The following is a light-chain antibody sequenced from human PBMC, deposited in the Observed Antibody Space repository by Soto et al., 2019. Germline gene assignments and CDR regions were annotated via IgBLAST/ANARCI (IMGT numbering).Light chain of an antibody. CDR1: QSISSW. CDR2: KAS. CDR3: QQYKGT. J-gene: IGKJ1*01. Sequence: DIQMTQSPSTLSASVGDRVTITCRASQSISSWLAWYQQKPGKAPKLLIYKASSLESGVPSRFSGSGSGTEVTLTISSLQPDDFATYYCQQYKGTFGQGTKVEIK. V-gene: IGKV1-5*03.